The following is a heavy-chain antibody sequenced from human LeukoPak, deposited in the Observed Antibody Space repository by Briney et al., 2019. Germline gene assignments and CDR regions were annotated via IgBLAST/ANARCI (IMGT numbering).Heavy chain of an antibody. CDR3: ARGAAPHDAFDI. CDR2: IWYDGSNK. Sequence: PGGSLRLSCAASGFTFSSYGMHWVRQAPGKGLEWVAVIWYDGSNKYYADSVKGRFTISRDNSKNTLYLQMSSLRAEDTAVYYCARGAAPHDAFDIWGQGTMVTVSS. CDR1: GFTFSSYG. J-gene: IGHJ3*02. V-gene: IGHV3-33*01. D-gene: IGHD1-26*01.